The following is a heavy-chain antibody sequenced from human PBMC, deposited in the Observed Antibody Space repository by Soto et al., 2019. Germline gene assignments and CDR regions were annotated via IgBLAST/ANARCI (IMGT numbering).Heavy chain of an antibody. CDR1: GFTFSSYA. J-gene: IGHJ6*02. CDR2: ISGSGGST. V-gene: IGHV3-23*01. Sequence: EVQLLESGGGLVQPGGSLRLSCAASGFTFSSYAMSWVRQAPGKGLEWVSGISGSGGSTYYADSVKGRFTISRDNPKNTLYLQRNSVRAEDTAVYYCAKDSYDFWSGYYKARMDVWGQGTTVTVSS. D-gene: IGHD3-3*01. CDR3: AKDSYDFWSGYYKARMDV.